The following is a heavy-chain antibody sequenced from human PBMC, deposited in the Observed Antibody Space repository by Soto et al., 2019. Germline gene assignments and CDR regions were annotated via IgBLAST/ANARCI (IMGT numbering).Heavy chain of an antibody. CDR3: ARDQQQLATKYYYGMDV. J-gene: IGHJ6*02. D-gene: IGHD6-13*01. Sequence: PGGSLRLSCAASGFTFSSYAMHWVRQAPGKGLEWVAVISYDGSNKYYADSVKGRFTISRDNSKNTLYLQMNSLRAEDTAVYYCARDQQQLATKYYYGMDVWGQGTTVTVSS. CDR1: GFTFSSYA. V-gene: IGHV3-30-3*01. CDR2: ISYDGSNK.